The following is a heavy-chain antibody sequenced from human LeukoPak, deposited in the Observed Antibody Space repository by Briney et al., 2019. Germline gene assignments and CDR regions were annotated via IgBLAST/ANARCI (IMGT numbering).Heavy chain of an antibody. Sequence: GGSLRLSCAASGFTFSSYGMNWVRQVPGKGLEWVSYISSSSSPIYYADSLKGRFTISRDNAKKSLYLQMNSLRAEDTAVYYCARDHDSSSCPYFDFWGQGTLVTVSS. CDR1: GFTFSSYG. CDR3: ARDHDSSSCPYFDF. CDR2: ISSSSSPI. D-gene: IGHD6-13*01. J-gene: IGHJ4*02. V-gene: IGHV3-48*01.